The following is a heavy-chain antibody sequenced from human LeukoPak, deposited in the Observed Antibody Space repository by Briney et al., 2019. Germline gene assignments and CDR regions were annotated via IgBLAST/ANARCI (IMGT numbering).Heavy chain of an antibody. V-gene: IGHV5-51*01. CDR2: IYPGDFDT. CDR3: ARGIAAAAVTKFDY. J-gene: IGHJ4*02. Sequence: GESLKISCKGSGYSFTNSWIGWVRQMPGKGLEWMGIIYPGDFDTGYRPSFQGQVTISADKSISTAYLQWSSLRASDTAMYYCARGIAAAAVTKFDYWGQGTLVTVSS. D-gene: IGHD6-13*01. CDR1: GYSFTNSW.